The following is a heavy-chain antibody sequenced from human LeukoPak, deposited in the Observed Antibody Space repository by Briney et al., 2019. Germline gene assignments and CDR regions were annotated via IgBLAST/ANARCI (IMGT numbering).Heavy chain of an antibody. CDR2: INHSGST. CDR1: GGSFSGYY. CDR3: ARDWDTAMVRYDY. D-gene: IGHD5-18*01. Sequence: PSETLSLTCAVYGGSFSGYYWSGIRQPPGKGLEWIGEINHSGSTNYNPSLKSRVTISVDTSKNQFSLKLSSVTAADTAVYYCARDWDTAMVRYDYWGQGTLVTVSS. J-gene: IGHJ4*02. V-gene: IGHV4-34*01.